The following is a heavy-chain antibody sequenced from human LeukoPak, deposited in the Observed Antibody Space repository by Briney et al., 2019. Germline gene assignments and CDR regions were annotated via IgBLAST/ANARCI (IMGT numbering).Heavy chain of an antibody. V-gene: IGHV3-23*01. D-gene: IGHD3-9*01. CDR2: VSRGGGST. CDR1: GFTFSSYA. CDR3: AKMLSAPIHGYFDYGPWDY. J-gene: IGHJ4*02. Sequence: GGSLRLSCAASGFTFSSYAMSWVRQTPGKGLEWFAGVSRGGGSTYYADSVKGRFTISRDNSKNTLDLQMNNLGAEDTAVYYCAKMLSAPIHGYFDYGPWDYWGQGTLVTVSS.